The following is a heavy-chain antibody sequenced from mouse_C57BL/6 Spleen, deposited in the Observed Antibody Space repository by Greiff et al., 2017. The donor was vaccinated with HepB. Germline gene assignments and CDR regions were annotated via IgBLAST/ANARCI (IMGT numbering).Heavy chain of an antibody. CDR3: ARRLLRGYYAMDY. D-gene: IGHD2-10*01. CDR2: IFPGSGST. J-gene: IGHJ4*01. CDR1: GYTFTDYY. Sequence: QVQLKESGPELVKPGASVKISCKASGYTFTDYYINWVKQRPGQGLEWIGWIFPGSGSTYYNEKFKGKATLTVDKSSSTAYMLLSSLTSEDSAVYFCARRLLRGYYAMDYWGQGTSVTVSS. V-gene: IGHV1-75*01.